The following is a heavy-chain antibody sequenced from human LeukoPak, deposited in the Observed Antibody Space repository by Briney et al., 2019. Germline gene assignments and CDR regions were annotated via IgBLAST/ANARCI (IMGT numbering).Heavy chain of an antibody. CDR2: ISAYNGNT. CDR3: ATVYGYCSSTSCYTGGYFDY. V-gene: IGHV1-18*01. D-gene: IGHD2-2*02. J-gene: IGHJ4*02. Sequence: ASVKVSCKASGYTFTSYGISWVRQAPGQGLEWMGWISAYNGNTNYAQKLQGRVTMTTDTSTSTAYMEPRSLRSDDTAVYYCATVYGYCSSTSCYTGGYFDYWGQGTLVTVSS. CDR1: GYTFTSYG.